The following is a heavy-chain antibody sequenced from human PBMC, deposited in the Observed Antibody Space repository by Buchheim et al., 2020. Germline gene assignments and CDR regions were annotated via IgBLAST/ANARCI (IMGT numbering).Heavy chain of an antibody. V-gene: IGHV3-7*04. CDR3: ARGRPYYDFWSGYYAYYYYGMDV. CDR2: IKQDGSEK. D-gene: IGHD3-3*01. J-gene: IGHJ6*02. Sequence: EVQLVESGGGLVQPGGSLRLSCAASGFTFSSYWMSWVRQAPGKGLEWVANIKQDGSEKYYVDSVKGRFTISRDNAKNSLYLQMNSLRAEDTAVYYCARGRPYYDFWSGYYAYYYYGMDVWGQGTT. CDR1: GFTFSSYW.